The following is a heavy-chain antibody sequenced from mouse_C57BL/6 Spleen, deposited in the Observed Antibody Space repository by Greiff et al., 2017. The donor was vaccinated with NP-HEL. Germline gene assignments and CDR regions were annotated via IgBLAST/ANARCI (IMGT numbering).Heavy chain of an antibody. Sequence: EVQLQQSGPELVKPGASVKISCKASGYTFTDYYMNWVKQSHGKSLEWIGDINPNNGGTSYNQKFKGKATLTVDKSSSTAYMELRSLTSEDSAVYYCAHYGYAMDYWGQGTSVTVSS. CDR3: AHYGYAMDY. D-gene: IGHD1-1*02. CDR2: INPNNGGT. V-gene: IGHV1-26*01. CDR1: GYTFTDYY. J-gene: IGHJ4*01.